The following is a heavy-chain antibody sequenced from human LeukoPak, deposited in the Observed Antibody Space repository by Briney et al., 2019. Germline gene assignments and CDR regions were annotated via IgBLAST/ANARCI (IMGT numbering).Heavy chain of an antibody. CDR2: ISGSDDGT. J-gene: IGHJ4*02. V-gene: IGHV3-23*01. CDR3: ARDPGSSSFDY. CDR1: GFIMKTDA. Sequence: GGSLRLSCVASGFIMKTDAMSWVRQAPGKGLEWASTISGSDDGTYYTDSVKGRFTISRDNAKNSLYLQMNSLRADDTAVYYCARDPGSSSFDYWGQGTLVTVSS. D-gene: IGHD6-13*01.